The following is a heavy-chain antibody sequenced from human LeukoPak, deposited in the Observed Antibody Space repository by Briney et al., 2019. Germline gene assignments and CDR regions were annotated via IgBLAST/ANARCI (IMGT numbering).Heavy chain of an antibody. CDR3: AKSGRVGGGIAAAGIDY. Sequence: PGRSLRLSCAASGFTFSSYGMHWVHQAPGKGLEWVAVISYDGSHKYSADSVKGRFTISRDNSKNTVYLQMNSLRAEDTAVYYCAKSGRVGGGIAAAGIDYWGQGTLVTVSS. CDR1: GFTFSSYG. CDR2: ISYDGSHK. V-gene: IGHV3-30*18. J-gene: IGHJ4*02. D-gene: IGHD6-13*01.